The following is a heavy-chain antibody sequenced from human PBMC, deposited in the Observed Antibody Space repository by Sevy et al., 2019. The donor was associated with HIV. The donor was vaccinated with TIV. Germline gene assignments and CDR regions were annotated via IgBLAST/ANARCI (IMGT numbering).Heavy chain of an antibody. CDR2: IYHSGST. Sequence: SETLSLTCAVSGYSISSGYYWGWIRQPPGKGLEWIGSIYHSGSTYYNPSLKSRVTISVDTFKNQFSLKLSSVTAADTAVNYCERTMYYDYVWGTHIHNWFDPWGQGTLVTVSS. CDR3: ERTMYYDYVWGTHIHNWFDP. J-gene: IGHJ5*02. V-gene: IGHV4-38-2*01. CDR1: GYSISSGYY. D-gene: IGHD3-16*01.